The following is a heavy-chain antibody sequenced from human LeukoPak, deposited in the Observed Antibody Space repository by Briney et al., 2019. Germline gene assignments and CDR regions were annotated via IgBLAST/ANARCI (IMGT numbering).Heavy chain of an antibody. D-gene: IGHD3-10*01. CDR2: ISSSSSTI. Sequence: PGGSLRLSCAASGLTFSSYEMNWVRQAPGKGLEWVSYISSSSSTIYYADSVKGRFTISRDNAKNSLYLQMNSLRDEDTAVYYCASFYGSGSSDAFDIWGQGTMVTVSS. CDR3: ASFYGSGSSDAFDI. V-gene: IGHV3-48*02. CDR1: GLTFSSYE. J-gene: IGHJ3*02.